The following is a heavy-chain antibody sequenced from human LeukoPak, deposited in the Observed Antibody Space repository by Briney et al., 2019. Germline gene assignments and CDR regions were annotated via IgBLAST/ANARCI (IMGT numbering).Heavy chain of an antibody. D-gene: IGHD3-22*01. CDR1: GFTFSSYS. Sequence: PGGSLRLSCAASGFTFSSYSMNWVRQAPGKGLEWVSSISSSSSYIYYADSVKGRFTISRDNSKNTLYLQMNSLRAEDTAVYYCAGGWDYYDSSGIDYWGQGTLVTVSS. V-gene: IGHV3-21*04. CDR3: AGGWDYYDSSGIDY. J-gene: IGHJ4*02. CDR2: ISSSSSYI.